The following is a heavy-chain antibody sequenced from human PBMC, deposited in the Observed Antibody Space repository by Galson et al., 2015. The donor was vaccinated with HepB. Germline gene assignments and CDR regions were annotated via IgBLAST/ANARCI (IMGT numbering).Heavy chain of an antibody. J-gene: IGHJ2*01. V-gene: IGHV4-59*01. CDR3: AGGGGVVAAKPRTGWYFDL. Sequence: SETLSLTCTVSGGSISSYYWSWIRQPPGKGLEWIGYIYYRGSTNYNPSLKSRVTISVDTSKNHFSLKLSSVTAGDPAVYYGAGGGGVVAAKPRTGWYFDLWGRGTLVTVSS. CDR2: IYYRGST. CDR1: GGSISSYY. D-gene: IGHD2-15*01.